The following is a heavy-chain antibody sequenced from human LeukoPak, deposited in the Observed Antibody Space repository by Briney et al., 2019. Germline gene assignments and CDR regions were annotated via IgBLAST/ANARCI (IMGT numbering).Heavy chain of an antibody. CDR3: ARSNQADDY. V-gene: IGHV3-74*01. Sequence: QPGRSLRLSCAASGFTFSSYWMHWVRQVPXXXXVWVARINPGGSSITYADSVKGRFTISRDNAKNTLYLQMDSLRAEDTGVYYCARSNQADDYWGQGTLVTVSS. CDR2: INPGGSSI. D-gene: IGHD1-14*01. J-gene: IGHJ4*02. CDR1: GFTFSSYW.